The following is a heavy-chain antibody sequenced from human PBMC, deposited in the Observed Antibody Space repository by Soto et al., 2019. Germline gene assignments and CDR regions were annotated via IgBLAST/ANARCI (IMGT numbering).Heavy chain of an antibody. Sequence: QVQLVQSGAEVRKPGSSVKVSCKASGDTFMYYAFTWVRQAPGQGLEWEGQAIPVFGTTNHAQKFQGRVTFTAGASTCTAYMELSSLGFEDTAAYLGARINIAVARPAGCKIWGR. V-gene: IGHV1-69*01. D-gene: IGHD6-19*01. J-gene: IGHJ2*01. CDR2: AIPVFGTT. CDR1: GDTFMYYA. CDR3: ARINIAVARPAGCKI.